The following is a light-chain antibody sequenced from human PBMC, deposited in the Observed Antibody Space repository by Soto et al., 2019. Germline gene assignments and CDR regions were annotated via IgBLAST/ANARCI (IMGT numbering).Light chain of an antibody. Sequence: QTVVTQAASFSVSPGGTVTLTCGLSSGSVSASYFPSWYQQTPGQAPRTLIYSTNTRSSGVPARFSGSILGNKAALTITGAQADDESDYYCVLYMGSCISGFGGGTKRTVL. J-gene: IGLJ2*01. CDR3: VLYMGSCISG. CDR1: SGSVSASYF. V-gene: IGLV8-61*01. CDR2: STN.